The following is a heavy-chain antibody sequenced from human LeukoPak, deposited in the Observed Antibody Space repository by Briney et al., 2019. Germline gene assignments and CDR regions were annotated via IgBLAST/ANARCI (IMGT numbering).Heavy chain of an antibody. J-gene: IGHJ6*03. CDR1: GGSFSGYY. V-gene: IGHV4-34*01. CDR3: ARVGLQIVVVPAATTQTTYYYYMDV. CDR2: INHSGST. Sequence: KPSETLSLTCAVYGGSFSGYYWSWIRQPPGKGLEWIGEINHSGSTNYSPSLKSRVTMSVDTSKNQFSLKLSFVTAADTAMYYCARVGLQIVVVPAATTQTTYYYYMDVWDTGTTVTVSS. D-gene: IGHD2-2*01.